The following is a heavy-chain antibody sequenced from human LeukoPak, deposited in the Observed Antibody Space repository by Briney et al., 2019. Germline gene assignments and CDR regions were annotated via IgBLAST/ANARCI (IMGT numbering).Heavy chain of an antibody. D-gene: IGHD3-22*01. V-gene: IGHV4-59*01. CDR1: GGSISSYY. Sequence: SETLSLTCTVSGGSISSYYWSWIRQPPGKGLEWIGYIYYSGSTNYNPSLKSRVTISVDTSKNQFSLKLSSVTAADTAVYYCARDYDSSVGHWFDPWGQGTLVTVSS. J-gene: IGHJ5*02. CDR2: IYYSGST. CDR3: ARDYDSSVGHWFDP.